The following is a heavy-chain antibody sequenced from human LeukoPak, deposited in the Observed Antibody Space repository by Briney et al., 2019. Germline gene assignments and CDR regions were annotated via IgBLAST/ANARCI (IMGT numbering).Heavy chain of an antibody. V-gene: IGHV4-59*12. CDR1: GGSISSYY. Sequence: SETLSLTCTVSGGSISSYYWSWIRQPPGKGLEWIGYIYYSGSTNYNPSLKSRVTMSVDTSKNPFSLKLSSVTAADTAVYYCARDGDILTGYYKNYWGQGTLVTVSS. CDR3: ARDGDILTGYYKNY. D-gene: IGHD3-9*01. CDR2: IYYSGST. J-gene: IGHJ4*02.